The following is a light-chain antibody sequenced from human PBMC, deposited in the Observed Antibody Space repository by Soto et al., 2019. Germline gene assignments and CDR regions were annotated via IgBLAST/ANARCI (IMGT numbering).Light chain of an antibody. CDR3: SSYTSSSTL. Sequence: QSALTQPASVSGSPGQSITISCTGTSSDIGGYKYVSWYQQHPGEAPKLMIYEVSNRPSGVSNRFSGSKSGNTASLTISGLQPDDEADYYCSSYTSSSTLFGGGTKVTVL. V-gene: IGLV2-14*01. CDR2: EVS. J-gene: IGLJ2*01. CDR1: SSDIGGYKY.